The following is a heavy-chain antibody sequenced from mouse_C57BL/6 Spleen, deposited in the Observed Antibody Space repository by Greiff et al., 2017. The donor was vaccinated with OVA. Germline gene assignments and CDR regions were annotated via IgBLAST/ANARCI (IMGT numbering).Heavy chain of an antibody. V-gene: IGHV5-17*01. Sequence: DVMLVESGGGLVKPGGSLKLSCAASGFTFSDYGMHWVRQAPEKGLGWVAYISSGSSTIYYADTVKGRFTIPRDNAKNTLFLQMTSLRSEDTAMYYCARQRVDYWGQGTTLTVSS. CDR3: ARQRVDY. J-gene: IGHJ2*01. CDR2: ISSGSSTI. CDR1: GFTFSDYG.